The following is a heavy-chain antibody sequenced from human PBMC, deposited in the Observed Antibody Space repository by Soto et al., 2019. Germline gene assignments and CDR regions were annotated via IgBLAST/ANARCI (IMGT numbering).Heavy chain of an antibody. Sequence: SETLSLTCTVSGGSISSYYWNWIRQPPGKGLEWIGFIYYTGSSSYNPSLKSRVTMSLDKSNNQFSLKLTSVTAADTAVYYCARVPDYWGQGILVTVSS. CDR1: GGSISSYY. J-gene: IGHJ4*02. CDR2: IYYTGSS. V-gene: IGHV4-59*01. CDR3: ARVPDY. D-gene: IGHD2-2*01.